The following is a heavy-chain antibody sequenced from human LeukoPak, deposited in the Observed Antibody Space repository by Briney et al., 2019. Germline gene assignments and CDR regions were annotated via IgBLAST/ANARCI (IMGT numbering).Heavy chain of an antibody. V-gene: IGHV1-69*01. CDR1: GGTFTKYA. D-gene: IGHD6-19*01. J-gene: IGHJ4*02. CDR3: AREYSTGWYFLDY. CDR2: IIPLFGTA. Sequence: SVKVSCKASGGTFTKYAISWGRQAPGQGLEWMGGIIPLFGTANSAQKFQGRLAITADESTSTAYMELSSLTSEDTAVYYCAREYSTGWYFLDYWGQGTLLTVSS.